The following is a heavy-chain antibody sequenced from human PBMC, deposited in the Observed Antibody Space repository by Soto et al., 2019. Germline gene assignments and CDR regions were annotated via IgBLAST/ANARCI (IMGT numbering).Heavy chain of an antibody. CDR3: ARVPSGNSNDWYFDL. D-gene: IGHD2-21*02. J-gene: IGHJ2*01. V-gene: IGHV4-31*03. Sequence: QVQLQEACPGLVKPSQTLSLTCTVSGGSISSGGYYWSWIRQHPGKGLEWIGYIYYMGSTYYHPSLISRVSISVDTSKNQFSLKLNSVTAADTAVYYCARVPSGNSNDWYFDLWGRGTLVTVSS. CDR2: IYYMGST. CDR1: GGSISSGGYY.